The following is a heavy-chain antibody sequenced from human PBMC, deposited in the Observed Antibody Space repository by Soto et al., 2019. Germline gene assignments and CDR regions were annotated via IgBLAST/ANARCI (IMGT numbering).Heavy chain of an antibody. Sequence: GGSLRLPCAASGFTFSSYSMNWVRQAPGKGLEWVSSISSSSSYIYYADSVKGRFTISRDNAKNSLYLQMNSLRAEDKAVYYCARERAPCEYSSSLSGLCYYYYGMYVWGQGTPVTVSS. J-gene: IGHJ6*02. CDR2: ISSSSSYI. D-gene: IGHD6-6*01. CDR3: ARERAPCEYSSSLSGLCYYYYGMYV. V-gene: IGHV3-21*01. CDR1: GFTFSSYS.